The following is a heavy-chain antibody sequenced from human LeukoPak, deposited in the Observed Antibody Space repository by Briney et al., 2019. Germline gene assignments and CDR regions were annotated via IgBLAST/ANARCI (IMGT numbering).Heavy chain of an antibody. D-gene: IGHD3-10*01. Sequence: PSETLSLTCNVSGGSIGSSGYYWTWIRQHPGKGLEWIGYIYYSGSTNYSPSLKSRVTISVDTSKNQFSLKLSSVTAADTAVYYCARLGFGEWDYFDYWGQGTLVTVSS. CDR1: GGSIGSSGYY. J-gene: IGHJ4*02. CDR2: IYYSGST. CDR3: ARLGFGEWDYFDY. V-gene: IGHV4-61*05.